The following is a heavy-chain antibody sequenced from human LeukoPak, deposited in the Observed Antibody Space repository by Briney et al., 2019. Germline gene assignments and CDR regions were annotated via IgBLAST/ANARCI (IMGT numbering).Heavy chain of an antibody. V-gene: IGHV1-2*02. D-gene: IGHD6-19*01. CDR1: GYTFTGYY. J-gene: IGHJ4*02. CDR2: INPNSGGT. CDR3: ARVPGYSSGWYEYYFDY. Sequence: ASVKVSCKASGYTFTGYYMHWVRQAPGQGLEWMGWINPNSGGTNYAQKFQGRVTMTRDTSISTAYMELSRLRSGDTAVYYCARVPGYSSGWYEYYFDYWGQGTLVTVSS.